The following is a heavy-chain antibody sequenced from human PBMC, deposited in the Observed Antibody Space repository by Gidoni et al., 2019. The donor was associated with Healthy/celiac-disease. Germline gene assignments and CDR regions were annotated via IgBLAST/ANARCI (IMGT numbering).Heavy chain of an antibody. CDR3: ATDGYCSGGSCYSSVDY. V-gene: IGHV3-48*01. Sequence: EVQLVESGGGLVQPGGSLRLSCAASGFTFSSYSMNWVRQAPGKGPEWVSYISSSSSTIYYADSVKGRFTISRDNAKNSLYLQMNSLRAEDTAVYYCATDGYCSGGSCYSSVDYWGQGTLVTVSS. J-gene: IGHJ4*02. D-gene: IGHD2-15*01. CDR2: ISSSSSTI. CDR1: GFTFSSYS.